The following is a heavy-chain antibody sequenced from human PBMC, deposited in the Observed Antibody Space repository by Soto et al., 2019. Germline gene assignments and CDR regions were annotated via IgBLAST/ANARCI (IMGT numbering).Heavy chain of an antibody. CDR2: ISAYNGNT. D-gene: IGHD2-2*01. J-gene: IGHJ6*02. V-gene: IGHV1-18*04. CDR3: AREISSTIYYYYGMDV. CDR1: GYTSTSYG. Sequence: ASVKVSCKASGYTSTSYGISWVRQAPGQGLEWMGWISAYNGNTNYAQKLQGRVTMTTDTSTSTAYMELRSLRSDDTAVYYCAREISSTIYYYYGMDVWGQGTTVTVSS.